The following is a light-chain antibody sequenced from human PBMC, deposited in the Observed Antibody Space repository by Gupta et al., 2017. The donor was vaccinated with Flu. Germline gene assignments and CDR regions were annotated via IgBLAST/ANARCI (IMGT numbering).Light chain of an antibody. V-gene: IGKV3-11*01. CDR3: QHRSNWPVT. J-gene: IGKJ2*01. Sequence: PATLSWSPGERATLSSMVSQSVSSYLEWYQQKPGQAPRLLIYDVSNRATGIPARFSGSGSGTEFTLTISRLEPEDFAVYYCQHRSNWPVTFGQGTKLEIK. CDR2: DVS. CDR1: QSVSSY.